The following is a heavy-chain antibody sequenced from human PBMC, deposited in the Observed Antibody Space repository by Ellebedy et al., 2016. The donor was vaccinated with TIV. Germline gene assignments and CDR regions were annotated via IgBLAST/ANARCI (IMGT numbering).Heavy chain of an antibody. CDR3: ARGSGGNFKWFDP. CDR2: INQSGST. V-gene: IGHV4-34*01. Sequence: GSLRLXXAVYGESFSGYYWTWIRQPPGKGLEWIGEINQSGSTNYNPSLKSRVTISVDTSKNQFSLKLTSVTAADTAMYYCARGSGGNFKWFDPWGQGTLVTVSA. D-gene: IGHD2-15*01. CDR1: GESFSGYY. J-gene: IGHJ5*02.